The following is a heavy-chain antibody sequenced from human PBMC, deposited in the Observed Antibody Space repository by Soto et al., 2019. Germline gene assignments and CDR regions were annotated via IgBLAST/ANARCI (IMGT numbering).Heavy chain of an antibody. V-gene: IGHV2-5*02. Sequence: SGPTLVNPTQTLTLTCTFSGFSLSTSGVGVGWIRQPPGKALEWLALIYWDDDKRYSPSLKSRLTITKDTSKNQVVLTMTNMDPVDTATYYCAQARRYNWNYYLGYYFDDWGQGTLVTVSS. CDR3: AQARRYNWNYYLGYYFDD. CDR1: GFSLSTSGVG. CDR2: IYWDDDK. J-gene: IGHJ4*02. D-gene: IGHD1-7*01.